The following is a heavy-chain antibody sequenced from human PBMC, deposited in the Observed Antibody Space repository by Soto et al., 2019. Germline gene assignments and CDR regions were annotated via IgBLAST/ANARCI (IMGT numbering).Heavy chain of an antibody. CDR2: ISAHNGNT. CDR1: GYAFTTYG. Sequence: QVHLVQSGAEVKKPGASVKVSCKGSGYAFTTYGITWVRQAPGQGLEWMGWISAHNGNTNYAQKLQGRVTVTRDTSTSTAYMELRSLGPDETAVYYCARGRYGDYWGQGALVTVSS. CDR3: ARGRYGDY. V-gene: IGHV1-18*01. D-gene: IGHD1-1*01. J-gene: IGHJ4*02.